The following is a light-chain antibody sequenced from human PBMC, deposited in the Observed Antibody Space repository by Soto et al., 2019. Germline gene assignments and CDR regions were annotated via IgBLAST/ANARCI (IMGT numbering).Light chain of an antibody. V-gene: IGLV1-44*01. Sequence: QSVLTQPPSASGTPGQRVTISCSGGSSNIGSNAVTWYHQLPGTAPKLLIYSNNQRPSGVPDRFSGSKSGTSASLAISGLQSEDEADYYCAAWDDSLNGLDVFGTGTKLTV. CDR3: AAWDDSLNGLDV. CDR1: SSNIGSNA. CDR2: SNN. J-gene: IGLJ1*01.